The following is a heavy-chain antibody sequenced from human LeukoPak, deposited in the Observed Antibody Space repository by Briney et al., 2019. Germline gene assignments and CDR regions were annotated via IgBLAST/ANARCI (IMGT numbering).Heavy chain of an antibody. CDR1: GFTFSRYS. CDR3: ARGGPRAYYYDSSGYHDFDY. J-gene: IGHJ4*02. CDR2: ISSSSSYI. V-gene: IGHV3-21*01. Sequence: GGSLRLSCAASGFTFSRYSMNWVRQAPGKGREWVSSISSSSSYIYYADSVKGRLTIGRDKDKNSLYLQMNSLRAEDTAVYYCARGGPRAYYYDSSGYHDFDYWGQGTLVTVSS. D-gene: IGHD3-22*01.